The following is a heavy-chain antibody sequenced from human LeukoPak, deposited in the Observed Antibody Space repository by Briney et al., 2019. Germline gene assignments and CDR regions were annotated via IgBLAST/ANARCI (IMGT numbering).Heavy chain of an antibody. Sequence: GGSLRLSCAVSGFTFSTYWMSWVRQAPGKGLEWVANIKQDGSEKYYVDSVKGRFTISRDNAKNSLYLQMNILRAEDTAVYYCARADLGYCSGGSCYAFDYWGQGTLVTVSS. V-gene: IGHV3-7*01. J-gene: IGHJ4*02. CDR2: IKQDGSEK. CDR3: ARADLGYCSGGSCYAFDY. CDR1: GFTFSTYW. D-gene: IGHD2-15*01.